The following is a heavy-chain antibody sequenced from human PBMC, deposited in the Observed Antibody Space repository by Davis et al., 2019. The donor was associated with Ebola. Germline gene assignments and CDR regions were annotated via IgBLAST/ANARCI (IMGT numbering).Heavy chain of an antibody. CDR1: GYTFTSYG. CDR3: ARAPNYDVLTGTSSYYFDY. Sequence: ASVKVSCKSSGYTFTSYGLVWVRQAPGPGLEWMGWISGFNTNTNFAQKFQGRVTVYKDTSTNTAYMDLRSLTSDDTAIYYCARAPNYDVLTGTSSYYFDYWGQGTLVTVSS. J-gene: IGHJ4*02. V-gene: IGHV1-18*04. CDR2: ISGFNTNT. D-gene: IGHD3-9*01.